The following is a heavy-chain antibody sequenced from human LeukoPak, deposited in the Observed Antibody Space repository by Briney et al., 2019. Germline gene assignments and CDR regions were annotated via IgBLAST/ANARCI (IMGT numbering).Heavy chain of an antibody. CDR2: ISAYNGNT. J-gene: IGHJ5*02. CDR1: GYTFTSYG. D-gene: IGHD6-13*01. V-gene: IGHV1-18*01. CDR3: ARDKDLARSYYFRGIAAAGSWFDP. Sequence: GASVKVSCKASGYTFTSYGISWVRKAPGQGLEWMGWISAYNGNTNYAQKLQGRVTMTTDTSTSTAYMELRSLRSDDTAVYYCARDKDLARSYYFRGIAAAGSWFDPWGQGTLVTVSS.